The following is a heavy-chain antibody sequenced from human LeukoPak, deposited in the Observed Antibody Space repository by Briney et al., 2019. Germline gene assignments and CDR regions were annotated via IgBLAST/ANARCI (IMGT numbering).Heavy chain of an antibody. CDR3: ARDYYDSSGYYNDAFDI. J-gene: IGHJ3*02. V-gene: IGHV1-69*04. CDR1: GGTFSSYA. Sequence: GSSVKVSCKASGGTFSSYAISWVRQAPGQGLEWMGRIIPILGIANYAQKFQGRVTITADKSTSTAYMELSSLRSEDTAVYYCARDYYDSSGYYNDAFDIWGQGTMVTVSS. D-gene: IGHD3-22*01. CDR2: IIPILGIA.